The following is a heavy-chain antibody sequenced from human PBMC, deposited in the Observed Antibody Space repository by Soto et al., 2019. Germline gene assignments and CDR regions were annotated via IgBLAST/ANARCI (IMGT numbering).Heavy chain of an antibody. CDR3: ARAGGGLEWLYLSDY. Sequence: GASVKVSCKASGYTFTSYAMHWVRQAPGQRLEWMGWINAGNGNTKYSQKFQGRVTITRDTSASTAYMELSSLRSEDTAVYYCARAGGGLEWLYLSDYWGQGTLVTVSS. D-gene: IGHD3-3*01. V-gene: IGHV1-3*01. CDR1: GYTFTSYA. CDR2: INAGNGNT. J-gene: IGHJ4*02.